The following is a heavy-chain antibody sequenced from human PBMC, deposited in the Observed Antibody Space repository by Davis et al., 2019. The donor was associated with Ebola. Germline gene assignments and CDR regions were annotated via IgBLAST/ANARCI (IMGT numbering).Heavy chain of an antibody. D-gene: IGHD3-3*01. Sequence: PGGSLRLSCAASGFTFSSYGMHWVRQAPGKGLEWVAVIWYDGSNKYYADSVKGRFTISRDNSKNTLYLQMNSLRAEDTAVYYCARAGYDFWSGYYRFGDYFDYWGQGTLVTVSS. CDR3: ARAGYDFWSGYYRFGDYFDY. CDR2: IWYDGSNK. V-gene: IGHV3-33*01. CDR1: GFTFSSYG. J-gene: IGHJ4*02.